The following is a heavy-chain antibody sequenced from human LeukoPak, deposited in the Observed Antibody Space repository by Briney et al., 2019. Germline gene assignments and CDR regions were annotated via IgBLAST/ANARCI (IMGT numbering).Heavy chain of an antibody. V-gene: IGHV3-7*04. Sequence: GGSLRLSCAASGFTFSSYWMSWVRQAPGKGLEWVAHIKQDGSEKYYVDSVKGRFTISRDNAKNSLYLQTNSLRAEDTAVYYCARGLYGSGSRTPFDYWGQGTLVTVSS. J-gene: IGHJ4*02. D-gene: IGHD3-10*01. CDR3: ARGLYGSGSRTPFDY. CDR2: IKQDGSEK. CDR1: GFTFSSYW.